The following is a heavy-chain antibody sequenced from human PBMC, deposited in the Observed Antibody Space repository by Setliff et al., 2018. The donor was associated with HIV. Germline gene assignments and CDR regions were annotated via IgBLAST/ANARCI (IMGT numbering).Heavy chain of an antibody. D-gene: IGHD3-10*01. CDR3: ARVYYGSGGGIRDAFDI. J-gene: IGHJ3*02. V-gene: IGHV1-46*01. CDR1: GYTFTRYY. Sequence: GASVKVSCKASGYTFTRYYMHWVRQAPGQGLEWMGIISPSGGSTSYSQKFQGRVTMTRDTSTTTVYMELSSLRFEDTAVYYCARVYYGSGGGIRDAFDIWGQGTMVTVSS. CDR2: ISPSGGST.